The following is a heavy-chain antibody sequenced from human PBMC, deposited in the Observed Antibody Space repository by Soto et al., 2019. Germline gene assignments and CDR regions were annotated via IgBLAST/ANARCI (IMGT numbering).Heavy chain of an antibody. D-gene: IGHD2-21*01. CDR1: GGSISSGGYY. V-gene: IGHV4-31*03. CDR3: AASCVGCGGFNYYGMDV. CDR2: IYYSGST. J-gene: IGHJ6*04. Sequence: QVQLQESGPGLVKPSQTLSLTCTVSGGSISSGGYYWIWIRQHPGKGLEWIGYIYYSGSTYYNPSLKSRVTISVDTSKNQFSLKLSSVTAADTAVYYCAASCVGCGGFNYYGMDVWGKGTTVTVSS.